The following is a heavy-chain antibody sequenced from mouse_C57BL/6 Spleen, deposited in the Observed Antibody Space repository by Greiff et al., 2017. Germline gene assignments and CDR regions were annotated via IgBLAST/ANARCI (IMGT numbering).Heavy chain of an antibody. J-gene: IGHJ2*01. Sequence: VQLQESGAELVKPGASVKISCKASGYAFSSYWMNWVKQRPGKGLEWIGKIYPGDGDTNYNGKFKGKATLTADKSSSTAYMQLSSLTSEDSAFYFCARYDYDEKGFDYWGQGTTLTVSS. D-gene: IGHD2-4*01. V-gene: IGHV1-80*01. CDR1: GYAFSSYW. CDR3: ARYDYDEKGFDY. CDR2: IYPGDGDT.